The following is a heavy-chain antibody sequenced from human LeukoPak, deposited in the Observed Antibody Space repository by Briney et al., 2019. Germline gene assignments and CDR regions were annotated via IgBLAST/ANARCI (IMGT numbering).Heavy chain of an antibody. CDR1: GGSISSYY. V-gene: IGHV4-4*07. D-gene: IGHD6-13*01. Sequence: SETLPLTCTVSGGSISSYYWSWIRQPAGKGLEWIGRIYTSGSTNYNPSLKSRVTMSVDTSKNQFSLKLSSVTAADTAVYYCARAAIPYSSSWYDYWGQGTLVTVSS. CDR2: IYTSGST. J-gene: IGHJ4*02. CDR3: ARAAIPYSSSWYDY.